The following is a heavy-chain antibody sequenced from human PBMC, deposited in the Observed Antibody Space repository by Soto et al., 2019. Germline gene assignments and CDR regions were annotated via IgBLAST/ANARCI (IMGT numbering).Heavy chain of an antibody. V-gene: IGHV3-30-3*01. CDR3: ARAWGVRMPFSPAGGMDV. D-gene: IGHD3-16*01. Sequence: QVQLVESGGGVVQPGRSLRLSCAASGFTFSSYAMHWVRQAPGKGLEWVAVISYDGSNKYYADSVKGRFTISRDNSKNTLYLQMNSLRAEDTAVYYCARAWGVRMPFSPAGGMDVWGQGTTVTVSS. J-gene: IGHJ6*02. CDR1: GFTFSSYA. CDR2: ISYDGSNK.